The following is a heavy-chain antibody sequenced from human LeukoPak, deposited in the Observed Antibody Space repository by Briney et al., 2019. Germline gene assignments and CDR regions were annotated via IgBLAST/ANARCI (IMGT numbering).Heavy chain of an antibody. CDR2: IYHSGST. D-gene: IGHD3-3*01. J-gene: IGHJ4*02. CDR3: AKEGYDDPSVDY. CDR1: GGSISSSNW. V-gene: IGHV4-4*02. Sequence: SGTLSLACAVSGGSISSSNWWSWVRQPPGKGLEWIGEIYHSGSTNYNPSLKSRVTISVDKSKNQFSLKLSSVTAADTAVYYCAKEGYDDPSVDYWGQGTLVTVSS.